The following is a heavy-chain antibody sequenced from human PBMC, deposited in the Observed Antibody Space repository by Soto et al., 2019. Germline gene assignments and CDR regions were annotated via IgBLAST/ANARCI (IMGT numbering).Heavy chain of an antibody. V-gene: IGHV3-7*05. CDR3: ARDRPRYDFWSGYYDY. CDR2: IKQDGSEK. CDR1: GFTFSSYW. J-gene: IGHJ4*02. Sequence: EVQLVESRGGLVQPGGALRLSCAATGFTFSSYWMSWVRQAPGKGLEWVANIKQDGSEKYYVDSVKGRFTISRDNAKNSLYLQMNSLRAEDTAVYYCARDRPRYDFWSGYYDYWGQGTLVTVSS. D-gene: IGHD3-3*01.